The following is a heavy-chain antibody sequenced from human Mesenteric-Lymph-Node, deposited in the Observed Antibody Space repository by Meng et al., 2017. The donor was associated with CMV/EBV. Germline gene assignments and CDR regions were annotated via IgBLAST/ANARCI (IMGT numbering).Heavy chain of an antibody. D-gene: IGHD6-13*01. J-gene: IGHJ4*02. CDR1: GGSITTGDYY. Sequence: SETLSLTCTVSGGSITTGDYYWTWIRQSPGKGLEWIGSIYYSGSTYYNPSLKSRVTISVDTSKNQFSLKLSSVTAADTAVYYCARVRVAAARIDYWGQGTLVTVSS. V-gene: IGHV4-39*07. CDR2: IYYSGST. CDR3: ARVRVAAARIDY.